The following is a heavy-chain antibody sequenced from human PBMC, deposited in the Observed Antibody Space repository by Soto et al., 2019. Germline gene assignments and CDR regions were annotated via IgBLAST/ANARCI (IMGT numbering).Heavy chain of an antibody. CDR1: GYTFTTYA. CDR3: ARPVSGGDYFFDY. J-gene: IGHJ4*02. CDR2: INAGDGNT. V-gene: IGHV1-3*01. D-gene: IGHD2-21*01. Sequence: VASVKVSCKASGYTFTTYAIYWVRQAPGQRLEWMGWINAGDGNTKYSQKFQSRVTITRDTSASTAYMELNSLISEDTAVYYCARPVSGGDYFFDYWGQGTLVTVS.